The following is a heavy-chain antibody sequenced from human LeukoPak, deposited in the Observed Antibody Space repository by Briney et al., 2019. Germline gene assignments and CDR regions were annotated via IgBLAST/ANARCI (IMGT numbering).Heavy chain of an antibody. CDR3: AKTMGYYYGSGSYYNPFDY. V-gene: IGHV3-23*01. CDR2: ISGSGGST. J-gene: IGHJ4*02. CDR1: GFTFSSYA. D-gene: IGHD3-10*01. Sequence: PGGSLRLSCAASGFTFSSYAMSWVRQAPGKGLEWVSAISGSGGSTYYADSVKGRFTISRDNSKNTLYLQMNSLRAEDTAVYYCAKTMGYYYGSGSYYNPFDYWGQGTLVTVSS.